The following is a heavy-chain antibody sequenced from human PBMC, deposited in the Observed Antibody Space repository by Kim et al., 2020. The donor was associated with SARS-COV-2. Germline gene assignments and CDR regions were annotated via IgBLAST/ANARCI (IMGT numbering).Heavy chain of an antibody. Sequence: GGSLRLSCVASGFTFTTYAMNWVRQAPGKGLEWVSGISGAGGSTWYADSVKGRFTISRDSSKNTLYLQMNSLRVEDTAVYYCAKELGVTTQTTGGDFFDSSGRGALVSVSS. CDR2: ISGAGGST. V-gene: IGHV3-23*01. J-gene: IGHJ4*02. CDR1: GFTFTTYA. D-gene: IGHD4-17*01. CDR3: AKELGVTTQTTGGDFFDS.